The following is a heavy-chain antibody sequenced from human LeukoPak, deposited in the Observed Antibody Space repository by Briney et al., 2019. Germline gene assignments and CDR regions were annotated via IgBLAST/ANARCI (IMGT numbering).Heavy chain of an antibody. V-gene: IGHV3-20*04. Sequence: GGSLRLSCAASGFTFDDYDMSWVRQAPGKGLEWVSGITWNGGSTGYADSVKGRFTISRDNAKNSLYLQMNSLRTDDTALYYCAKDRGGSSQLGDAFDVWGQGTMVSVSS. CDR2: ITWNGGST. CDR1: GFTFDDYD. J-gene: IGHJ3*01. CDR3: AKDRGGSSQLGDAFDV. D-gene: IGHD2-15*01.